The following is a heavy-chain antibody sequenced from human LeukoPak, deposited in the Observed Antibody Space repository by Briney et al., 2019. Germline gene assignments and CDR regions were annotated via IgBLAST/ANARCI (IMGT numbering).Heavy chain of an antibody. Sequence: SETLSLTCTVSGGSMSSYYWSWIRQPPGKGLEWIGYIYYSGSTNYNPSLKSRVTISLDTSKNQFSLKLSSVTAADTAAYYCARSELLWFGGVNSGFDYWGQGTLVTVSS. D-gene: IGHD3-10*01. CDR1: GGSMSSYY. CDR3: ARSELLWFGGVNSGFDY. V-gene: IGHV4-59*01. J-gene: IGHJ4*02. CDR2: IYYSGST.